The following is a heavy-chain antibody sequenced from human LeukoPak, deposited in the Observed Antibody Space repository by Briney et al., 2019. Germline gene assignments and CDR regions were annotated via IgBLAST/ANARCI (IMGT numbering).Heavy chain of an antibody. CDR1: GYSISSGYY. V-gene: IGHV4-31*03. Sequence: SETLSLTCTVSGYSISSGYYWSWIRQHPGKGLEWIGYIYYSGSTYYNPSLKSRVTISVDTSKNQFSLKLSSVTAADTAVYYCARLTPLYDSSGTDYWGQGTLVTVSS. CDR2: IYYSGST. CDR3: ARLTPLYDSSGTDY. D-gene: IGHD3-22*01. J-gene: IGHJ4*02.